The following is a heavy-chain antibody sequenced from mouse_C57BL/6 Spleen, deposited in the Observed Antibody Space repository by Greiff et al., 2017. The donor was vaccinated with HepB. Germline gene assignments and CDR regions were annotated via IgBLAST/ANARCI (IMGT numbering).Heavy chain of an antibody. CDR2: ISSGGSYT. V-gene: IGHV5-6*02. CDR3: ARHLITTARGYFDV. Sequence: DVKLVESGGDLVKPGGSLKLSCAASGFTFSSYGMSWVRQTPDKRLEWVATISSGGSYTYYPDSVKGRFTISRDNAKNTLYLQMSSLKSEDTAMYYCARHLITTARGYFDVWGTGTTVTVSS. D-gene: IGHD1-1*01. CDR1: GFTFSSYG. J-gene: IGHJ1*03.